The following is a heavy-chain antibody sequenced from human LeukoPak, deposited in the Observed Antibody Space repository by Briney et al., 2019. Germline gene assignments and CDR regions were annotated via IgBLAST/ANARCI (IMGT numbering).Heavy chain of an antibody. CDR2: IYHNGNT. CDR3: ASGGYSYGFDY. V-gene: IGHV4-30-2*01. Sequence: SSQTLSLTCAVSGGSISSGGYSWSWIRQPPGKGLEWIGYIYHNGNTYYSPSLKSRVTISVDRSKNQLSLKLSSVTAADTAMYYCASGGYSYGFDYWGQGTLVTVSS. D-gene: IGHD5-18*01. J-gene: IGHJ4*02. CDR1: GGSISSGGYS.